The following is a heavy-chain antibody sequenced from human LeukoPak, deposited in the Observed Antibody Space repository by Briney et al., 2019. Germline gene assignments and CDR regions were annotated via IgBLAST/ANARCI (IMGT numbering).Heavy chain of an antibody. CDR1: GFTFSNAW. J-gene: IGHJ6*03. CDR3: HVTIFRSGPYPMDV. D-gene: IGHD3-3*01. CDR2: IKSKTDGGTT. Sequence: GGSLRLSCAASGFTFSNAWMSWVRQAPGKGLEWVGRIKSKTDGGTTDYAAPVKGRFTISRDDSKNTLYLQMNSLKTEDTAVYYAHVTIFRSGPYPMDVWGKGTTVTVSS. V-gene: IGHV3-15*01.